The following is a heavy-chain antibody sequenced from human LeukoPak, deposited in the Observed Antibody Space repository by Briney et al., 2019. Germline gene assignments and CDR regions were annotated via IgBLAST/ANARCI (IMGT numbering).Heavy chain of an antibody. V-gene: IGHV3-23*01. Sequence: GGSLRLSCAASGFTFTSYAMSWVRQAPGKGLEWVSAITGTGGSTYYAASVKGRFTVSKDNSKNTLYLQMSSLRAEDTAMYYCAKARDPRDWYKDAFDIWGQGTRVTVSS. D-gene: IGHD3/OR15-3a*01. CDR1: GFTFTSYA. CDR3: AKARDPRDWYKDAFDI. J-gene: IGHJ3*02. CDR2: ITGTGGST.